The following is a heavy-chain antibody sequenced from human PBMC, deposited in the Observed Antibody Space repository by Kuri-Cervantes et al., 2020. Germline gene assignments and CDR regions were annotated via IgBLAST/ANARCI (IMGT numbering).Heavy chain of an antibody. D-gene: IGHD3-9*01. CDR1: GGSISSSSYY. CDR2: IYYSGST. J-gene: IGHJ5*02. Sequence: SETLSLTCTVSGGSISSSSYYWGWIRQPPGKGLEWIGSIYYSGSTYYNPSLKSRVTISVDTSKNQFSLKLSSVTAADTAVYYCARAGYYDILTGYGGWFDPWGQGTLVTVSS. V-gene: IGHV4-39*07. CDR3: ARAGYYDILTGYGGWFDP.